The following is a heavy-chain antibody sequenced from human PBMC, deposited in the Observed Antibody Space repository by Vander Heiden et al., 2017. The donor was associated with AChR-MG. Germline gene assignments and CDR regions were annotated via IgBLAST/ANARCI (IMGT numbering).Heavy chain of an antibody. D-gene: IGHD3-10*01. J-gene: IGHJ4*02. CDR1: GYSISSGYY. Sequence: QVQLQESGPGLVKPSETLSLTCAVAGYSISSGYYWGWIGQPTGEGLEWIASIYHSVSTYYNPSLKSRVTISVDTSKNQFSLKLSSVTAADTAVYYCAREGRGVQGVMFWGQGTLVTVSS. V-gene: IGHV4-38-2*02. CDR3: AREGRGVQGVMF. CDR2: IYHSVST.